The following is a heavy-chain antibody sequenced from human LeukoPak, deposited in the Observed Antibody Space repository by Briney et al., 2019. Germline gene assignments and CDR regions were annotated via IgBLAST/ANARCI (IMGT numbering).Heavy chain of an antibody. CDR1: GFTFSSYA. J-gene: IGHJ4*02. CDR2: FSGRGGGT. Sequence: PGGSLRLSCATSGFTFSSYAMSWVRRAPGKGLEWVSSFSGRGGGTYYADSVKGRFTISRDNSKNTLYLQMNSLRAEDTAVYYCARSGYNRFDYWGQGTLVTVSS. CDR3: ARSGYNRFDY. D-gene: IGHD5-24*01. V-gene: IGHV3-23*01.